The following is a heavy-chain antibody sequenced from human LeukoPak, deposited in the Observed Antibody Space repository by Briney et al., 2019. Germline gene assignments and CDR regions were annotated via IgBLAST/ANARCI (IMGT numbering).Heavy chain of an antibody. Sequence: PSQTLSLTCTVSGGSISSGGYYWGWIRQPPGKGLEWIGSIYHSGSTYYNPSLKSRVTISVDTSKNQFSLKLSSETAADTAVYYCASYCSSTSCHEEDAFDIWGQGTMVTVSS. CDR1: GGSISSGGYY. J-gene: IGHJ3*02. V-gene: IGHV4-39*07. CDR2: IYHSGST. CDR3: ASYCSSTSCHEEDAFDI. D-gene: IGHD2-2*01.